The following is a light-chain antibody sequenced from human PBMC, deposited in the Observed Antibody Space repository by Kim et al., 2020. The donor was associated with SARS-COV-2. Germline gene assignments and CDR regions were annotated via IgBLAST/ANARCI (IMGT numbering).Light chain of an antibody. J-gene: IGLJ1*01. CDR1: SSNIGSNY. Sequence: GQRVTITCPGSSSNIGSNYVYWYQQLPGTAPKLLIYRNNQRPSGVPDRFSGSKSGTSASLAISGLRSEDEADYYCAAWDDSLSGYVFGTGTKVTVL. V-gene: IGLV1-47*01. CDR2: RNN. CDR3: AAWDDSLSGYV.